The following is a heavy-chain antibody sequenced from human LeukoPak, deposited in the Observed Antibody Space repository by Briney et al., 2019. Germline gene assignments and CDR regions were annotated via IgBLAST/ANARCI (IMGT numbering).Heavy chain of an antibody. Sequence: GGSLRLSCAASGYTFSSNNMNWVRQTPAQGLEWVSYITSSSSTIYYADSVKGRFTISRDNAKNSLYLQMNSLRDEDTAVYYCAREYSSSSGSVSDYWGQGTLVTVSS. CDR2: ITSSSSTI. CDR1: GYTFSSNN. CDR3: AREYSSSSGSVSDY. D-gene: IGHD6-6*01. J-gene: IGHJ4*02. V-gene: IGHV3-48*02.